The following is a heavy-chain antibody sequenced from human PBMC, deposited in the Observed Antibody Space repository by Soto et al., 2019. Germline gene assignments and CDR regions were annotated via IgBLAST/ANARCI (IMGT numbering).Heavy chain of an antibody. CDR3: ARERYSYGQSFDY. CDR1: GFTASSNY. Sequence: GGSLRLSRAASGFTASSNYMRLFRQAPGKGLEWVSVIYSGGSTYYADSVKGRFTISRDNSKNTLYLQMNSLRAENTAVYYCARERYSYGQSFDYWGQGT. D-gene: IGHD5-18*01. J-gene: IGHJ4*02. CDR2: IYSGGST. V-gene: IGHV3-66*01.